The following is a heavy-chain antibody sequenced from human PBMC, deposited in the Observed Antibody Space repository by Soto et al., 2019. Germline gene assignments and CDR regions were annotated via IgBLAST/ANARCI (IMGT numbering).Heavy chain of an antibody. CDR1: GFTLSDYR. CDR2: SRNKANGYTT. CDR3: SRDIERWSFDC. J-gene: IGHJ4*02. V-gene: IGHV3-72*01. D-gene: IGHD2-15*01. Sequence: EVQLVESGGGLVQSGGSLRLSCAASGFTLSDYRMDWVRQAPGKGLEWVARSRNKANGYTTEYAASVRGRFTISRDDSKNSLYLQMDSLKTEDTAVYYCSRDIERWSFDCWGQGTLVTVSS.